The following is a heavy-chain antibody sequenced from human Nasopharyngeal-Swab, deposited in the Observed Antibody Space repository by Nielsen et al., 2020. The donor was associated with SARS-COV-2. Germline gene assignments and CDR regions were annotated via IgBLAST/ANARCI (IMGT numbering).Heavy chain of an antibody. V-gene: IGHV4-31*02. D-gene: IGHD3-10*01. CDR3: ARDHRGYGSGSYPDY. J-gene: IGHJ4*02. Sequence: RKCPGKGLEWIGYIYYSGSTYSNPSLKSRVTISVDTSKNQFSLKLSSVTAADTAVYYCARDHRGYGSGSYPDYWGQGTLVTVSS. CDR2: IYYSGST.